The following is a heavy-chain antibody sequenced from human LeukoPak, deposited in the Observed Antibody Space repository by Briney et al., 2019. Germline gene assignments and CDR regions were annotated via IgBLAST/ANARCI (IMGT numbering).Heavy chain of an antibody. CDR3: ARVSRYNWNYGVFDY. J-gene: IGHJ4*02. CDR2: VSSSGSII. Sequence: PGGSLRLSCGASGFRFSDCYMSWIRQAPGKGLEWVSYVSSSGSIIYYADSVKGRFTISRDNAKNSLYLQMNSPRAEDTAMYYCARVSRYNWNYGVFDYWGQGTLVTVSS. V-gene: IGHV3-11*04. D-gene: IGHD1-7*01. CDR1: GFRFSDCY.